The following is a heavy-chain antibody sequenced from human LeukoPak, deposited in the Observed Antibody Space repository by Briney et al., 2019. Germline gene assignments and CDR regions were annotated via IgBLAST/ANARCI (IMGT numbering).Heavy chain of an antibody. J-gene: IGHJ4*02. CDR1: GFTFSSYE. CDR3: ARDLIVGSSWSDFDY. V-gene: IGHV3-48*03. Sequence: PGGSLRLSCAASGFTFSSYEMNWVRQAPGKGLEWVSYISSSGSTIYYADSVKGRFTISRDNAKNSLYLQMNSLRAEDTAVYYCARDLIVGSSWSDFDYWGQGTLVTVSS. CDR2: ISSSGSTI. D-gene: IGHD6-13*01.